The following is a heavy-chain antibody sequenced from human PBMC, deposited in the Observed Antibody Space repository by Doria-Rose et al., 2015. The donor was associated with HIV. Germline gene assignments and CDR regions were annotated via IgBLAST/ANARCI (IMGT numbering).Heavy chain of an antibody. Sequence: QVTLKESGPVLVKPTETLTLTCTVSGASLSSPGMGVSWIRQPPGKALEWLANIFSDDERSYKTSPKSRLNISRGTSKSQVVLTMTDMDPVDTAAYYCARIKSSKWYHKYYFDFWGQGTLVIVSA. CDR2: IFSDDER. CDR1: GASLSSPGMG. V-gene: IGHV2-26*01. J-gene: IGHJ4*02. CDR3: ARIKSSKWYHKYYFDF. D-gene: IGHD6-13*01.